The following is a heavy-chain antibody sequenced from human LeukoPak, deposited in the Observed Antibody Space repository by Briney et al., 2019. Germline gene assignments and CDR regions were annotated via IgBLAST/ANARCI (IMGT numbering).Heavy chain of an antibody. CDR1: GGSFSGYY. J-gene: IGHJ6*03. CDR3: ARVRQWSYYYYYMDV. CDR2: INHSGST. D-gene: IGHD6-19*01. Sequence: SETLSLTCAVYGGSFSGYYWSWIRQPAGKGLEWIGEINHSGSTNYNPSLKSRVTISVDTSKTQFSLKLSSVTAADTAVYYCARVRQWSYYYYYMDVCGKGTTVTVSS. V-gene: IGHV4-34*01.